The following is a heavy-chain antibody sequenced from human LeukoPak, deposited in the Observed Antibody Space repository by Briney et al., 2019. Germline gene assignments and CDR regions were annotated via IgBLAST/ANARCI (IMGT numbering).Heavy chain of an antibody. CDR2: ISGSGGST. J-gene: IGHJ4*02. CDR3: ALDREYQLPRDDY. D-gene: IGHD2-2*01. CDR1: GFTFSSYG. V-gene: IGHV3-23*01. Sequence: GGSLRLSCAASGFTFSSYGMHWVRQAPGKGLEWVSAISGSGGSTYYADSVKGRFTISRDNSKNTLYLQMNSLRAEDTAVYYCALDREYQLPRDDYWGQGTLVTVSS.